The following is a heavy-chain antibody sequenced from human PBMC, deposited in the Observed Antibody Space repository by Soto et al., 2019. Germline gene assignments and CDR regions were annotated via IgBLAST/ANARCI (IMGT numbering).Heavy chain of an antibody. CDR2: TNQDGREK. CDR1: ESTVSRDW. CDR3: SGGVGDAF. V-gene: IGHV3-7*01. D-gene: IGHD1-26*01. Sequence: EVHLVESGGGLVQTGGSLRLSCAISESTVSRDWMNWVRQAPGKGLEWVAHTNQDGREKYYADSVKGRFTISRDNAKKSLYLQMNSLRAGDTAMYYCSGGVGDAFWGQGTLVTVSS. J-gene: IGHJ4*02.